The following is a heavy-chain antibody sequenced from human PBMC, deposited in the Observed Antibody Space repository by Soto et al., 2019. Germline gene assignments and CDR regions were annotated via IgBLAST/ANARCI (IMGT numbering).Heavy chain of an antibody. J-gene: IGHJ5*01. Sequence: SETLSLTCSVSGDSISSVDYFWAWIRQPPGQALEYIGYIYKSATTYYNPSFESRVAISLDTSKSQFSLNVTSVTAADTAVYFWARGRYCLSGRCFPNWFDSWGQGTMVTVYS. D-gene: IGHD2-15*01. V-gene: IGHV4-30-4*01. CDR1: GDSISSVDYF. CDR2: IYKSATT. CDR3: ARGRYCLSGRCFPNWFDS.